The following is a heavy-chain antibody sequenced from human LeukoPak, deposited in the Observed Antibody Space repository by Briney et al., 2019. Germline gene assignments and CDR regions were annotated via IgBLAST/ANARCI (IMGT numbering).Heavy chain of an antibody. D-gene: IGHD6-13*01. CDR3: ARGSIAAADY. CDR2: IYDSGRT. Sequence: SETLSLTCAVSGGSISSGGYSWSWIRQPPGKGLEWIGYIYDSGRTYYNPSLKSRLSISVDRSKNQFSLKLSSVTAADTAVYYCARGSIAAADYWGQGTLVTVSS. CDR1: GGSISSGGYS. V-gene: IGHV4-30-2*01. J-gene: IGHJ4*02.